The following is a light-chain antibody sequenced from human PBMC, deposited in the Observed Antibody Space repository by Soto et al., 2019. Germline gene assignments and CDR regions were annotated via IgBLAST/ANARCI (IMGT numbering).Light chain of an antibody. J-gene: IGLJ1*01. CDR1: SSDIGAYNY. Sequence: QSVLTQPASVSGSPGQSITISCTGTSSDIGAYNYVSWYQQHPGKAPKLLIYEVTNRPSGVSDRFSGSKSGNTGSLTISGLQAEDEANYYCNSYTTLSNRVFGTGTNVTVL. V-gene: IGLV2-14*01. CDR2: EVT. CDR3: NSYTTLSNRV.